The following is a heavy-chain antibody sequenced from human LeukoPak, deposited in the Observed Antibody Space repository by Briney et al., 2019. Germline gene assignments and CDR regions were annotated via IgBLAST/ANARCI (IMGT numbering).Heavy chain of an antibody. J-gene: IGHJ6*03. Sequence: SETLSLTCAVYGGSFSGYYWSWSRQPPGKGLEGIGEINHSGSTNYNPSLKSRVTISVDTCKNQFSLKLSSVTAADTAVYYCARLLYCSSTSCYGNYYYYYMDVWGKGTTVTISS. D-gene: IGHD2-2*01. CDR1: GGSFSGYY. CDR2: INHSGST. CDR3: ARLLYCSSTSCYGNYYYYYMDV. V-gene: IGHV4-34*01.